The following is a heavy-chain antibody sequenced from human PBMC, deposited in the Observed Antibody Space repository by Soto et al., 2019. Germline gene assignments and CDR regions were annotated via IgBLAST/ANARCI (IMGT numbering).Heavy chain of an antibody. CDR1: GFTFSESW. CDR2: IKPDESEK. J-gene: IGHJ4*02. Sequence: EVQLVESGGGLVQPGGSLRLSCTASGFTFSESWITWVRQAPGKGLEWVARIKPDESEKKYADSVKGRFSISRDNTNNSMYVQMDRLRGEDTAVDYFVTGGSNYAYWGQGTLVTVSS. CDR3: VTGGSNYAY. V-gene: IGHV3-7*01. D-gene: IGHD4-4*01.